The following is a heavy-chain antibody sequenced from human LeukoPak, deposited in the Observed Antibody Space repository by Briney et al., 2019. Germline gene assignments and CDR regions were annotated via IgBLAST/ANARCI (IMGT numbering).Heavy chain of an antibody. D-gene: IGHD3-22*01. CDR3: ARSRVDYYDSSGYYTYYYYGMDV. J-gene: IGHJ6*02. Sequence: PSETLSLTCAVSGGSISSGNWWSWVRQPPGKGLEWIGEIYHSGSTNYNPSLKSRVTISVDKSKNQFSLKLSSVTAADTAVYYCARSRVDYYDSSGYYTYYYYGMDVWGQGTTVTVSS. CDR2: IYHSGST. V-gene: IGHV4-4*02. CDR1: GGSISSGNW.